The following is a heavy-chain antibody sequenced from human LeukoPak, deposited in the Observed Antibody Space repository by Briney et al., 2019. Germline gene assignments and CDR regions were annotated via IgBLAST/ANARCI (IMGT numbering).Heavy chain of an antibody. CDR2: ISGDGGST. CDR3: AKDGGYCSSTSCKGADYYYYGMDV. V-gene: IGHV3-43*02. D-gene: IGHD2-2*01. Sequence: PGGSLGLSCAASGFTFDDYAMHWVRQAPGKGLEWVSLISGDGGSTYYADSVKGRFTISRDNSKNSLYLQMNSLRTEDTALYYCAKDGGYCSSTSCKGADYYYYGMDVWGQGTTVTVSS. J-gene: IGHJ6*02. CDR1: GFTFDDYA.